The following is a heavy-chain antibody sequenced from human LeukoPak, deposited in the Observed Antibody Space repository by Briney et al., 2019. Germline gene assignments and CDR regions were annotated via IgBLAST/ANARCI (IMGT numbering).Heavy chain of an antibody. CDR3: ARYDYSNYVGYYDH. V-gene: IGHV3-20*04. CDR1: GFTFRDYG. J-gene: IGHJ4*02. CDR2: INWNGGST. Sequence: GGSLRLSCAASGFTFRDYGMSWVRQAPGKGLEWVSGINWNGGSTDYADSVKGRFTISRDNAKNSLYLQMNSLRAEDTAFYYCARYDYSNYVGYYDHWGPGTLVTVSS. D-gene: IGHD4-11*01.